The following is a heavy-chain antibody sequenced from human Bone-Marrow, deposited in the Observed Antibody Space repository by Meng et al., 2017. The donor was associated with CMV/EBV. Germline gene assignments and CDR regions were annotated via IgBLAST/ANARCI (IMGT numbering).Heavy chain of an antibody. V-gene: IGHV3-30*04. D-gene: IGHD4-11*01. CDR1: GFTFSSYA. CDR3: TRPPTVTDPRPS. Sequence: GESLKISCAASGFTFSSYAMHWVRQAPGKGLEWVAVISYDGSNKYYADSVKGRFTISRDNSRNTLYLQMNSLRAEDTAVYYCTRPPTVTDPRPSWGQGTLVTVSS. CDR2: ISYDGSNK. J-gene: IGHJ5*02.